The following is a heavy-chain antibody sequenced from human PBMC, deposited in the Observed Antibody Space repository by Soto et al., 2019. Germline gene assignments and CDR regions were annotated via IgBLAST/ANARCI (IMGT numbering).Heavy chain of an antibody. V-gene: IGHV3-13*01. CDR1: GFTFSSYD. CDR3: ARGLKAAAGTSYYYYYGMDV. J-gene: IGHJ6*02. CDR2: IGTAGDT. Sequence: GGSLRLSCAASGFTFSSYDMHWVRQATGKGLEWVSAIGTAGDTYYPGSVKGRFTISRENAKNSLYLQMNSLRAGDTAVYYCARGLKAAAGTSYYYYYGMDVWGQGTTVTVSS. D-gene: IGHD6-13*01.